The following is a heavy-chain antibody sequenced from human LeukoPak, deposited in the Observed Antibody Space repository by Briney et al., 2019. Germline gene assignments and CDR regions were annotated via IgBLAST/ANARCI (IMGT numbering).Heavy chain of an antibody. J-gene: IGHJ4*02. D-gene: IGHD3-22*01. Sequence: PSETLSLACTVSGGSISSSSYYWGWIRQPPGKGLEWIGSIYYSGSTYYNPSLKSRVTISVDTSKNQFSLKLSSVTAADTAVYYCALYYYDTSGYYRNDYWGQGTLVTVSS. CDR2: IYYSGST. V-gene: IGHV4-39*07. CDR1: GGSISSSSYY. CDR3: ALYYYDTSGYYRNDY.